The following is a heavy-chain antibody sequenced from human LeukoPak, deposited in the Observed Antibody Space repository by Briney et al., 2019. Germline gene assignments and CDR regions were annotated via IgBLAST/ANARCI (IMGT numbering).Heavy chain of an antibody. D-gene: IGHD4-23*01. Sequence: PSETLSLTCTVSGGSISSYYWSWIRQPPGKGLEWTGYIYYSGSTNYNPSLKSRVTISVDTSKNQFSLKLSSVTAADTAVYYCAREGTTVVTGGDGAFDIWGQGTMVTVSS. CDR1: GGSISSYY. V-gene: IGHV4-59*01. CDR2: IYYSGST. CDR3: AREGTTVVTGGDGAFDI. J-gene: IGHJ3*02.